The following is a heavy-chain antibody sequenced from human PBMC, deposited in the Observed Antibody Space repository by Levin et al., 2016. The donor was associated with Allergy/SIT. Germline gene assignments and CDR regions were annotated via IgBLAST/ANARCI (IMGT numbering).Heavy chain of an antibody. V-gene: IGHV3-11*01. Sequence: LSLTCAASGFTFDDYGMSWVRQAPGKGLEWVSYISSSGSTIYYADSVKGRFTISRDNAKNSLYLQMNSLRAEDTAVYYCARDEIGYCSGGSCYDYGMDVWGQGTTVTVSS. D-gene: IGHD2-15*01. J-gene: IGHJ6*02. CDR3: ARDEIGYCSGGSCYDYGMDV. CDR2: ISSSGSTI. CDR1: GFTFDDYG.